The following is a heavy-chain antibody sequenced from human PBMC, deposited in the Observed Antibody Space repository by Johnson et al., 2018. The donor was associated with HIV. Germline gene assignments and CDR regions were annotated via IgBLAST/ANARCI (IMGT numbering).Heavy chain of an antibody. CDR3: ARDPGNGGRPFDAFDV. CDR1: GFTFSGYA. V-gene: IGHV3-30-3*01. D-gene: IGHD4-23*01. Sequence: QVQLVESGGGLVKPGGSLRLSCAASGFTFSGYAMHWVRQAPGMGLGWVAVISYDGSNKYYADSVKGRFTISRDNAENSLYLQMNSLRVEDTGVYYFARDPGNGGRPFDAFDVWGQGTMVTVSS. CDR2: ISYDGSNK. J-gene: IGHJ3*01.